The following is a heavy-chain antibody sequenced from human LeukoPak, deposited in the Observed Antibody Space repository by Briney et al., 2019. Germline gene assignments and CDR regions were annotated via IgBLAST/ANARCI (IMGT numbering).Heavy chain of an antibody. CDR1: GFTVSSNY. CDR3: ASITMVRGVIIMEAFDI. CDR2: ISGSGGST. J-gene: IGHJ3*02. V-gene: IGHV3-23*01. Sequence: GGSLRLSCAASGFTVSSNYMSWVRQAPGKGLEWVSAISGSGGSTYYADSVKGRFTISRDNSKNTLYLQMNSLRAEDTAVYYCASITMVRGVIIMEAFDIWGQGTMVTVSS. D-gene: IGHD3-10*01.